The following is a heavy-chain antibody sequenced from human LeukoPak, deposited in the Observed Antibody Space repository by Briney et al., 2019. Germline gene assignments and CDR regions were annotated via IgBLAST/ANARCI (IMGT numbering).Heavy chain of an antibody. J-gene: IGHJ5*02. Sequence: ASVKVSCKASGYTFTGYYMHWVRQAPGQGLEWMGWINPNGGGTNFAQSFQGRVTMTRDTSINTAYMELSRLTSDDTAVYYCARDQDVRANWFAPWGQGTLVTVSS. V-gene: IGHV1-2*02. CDR3: ARDQDVRANWFAP. CDR2: INPNGGGT. D-gene: IGHD3-10*01. CDR1: GYTFTGYY.